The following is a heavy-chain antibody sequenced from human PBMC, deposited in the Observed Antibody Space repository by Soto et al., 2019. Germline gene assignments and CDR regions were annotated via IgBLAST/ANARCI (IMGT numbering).Heavy chain of an antibody. CDR1: GFTFSSYA. D-gene: IGHD3-22*01. Sequence: QVQLLESGGGVIQPGRSLRLSCAASGFTFSSYAMHWVRQAPGKGLEWVAVISYDGSNKYYADSVKGRFSISRDNSKNTLYLQMNSLSVEDTAVYYCARGVGTMILDYWGQGTLVTVSS. V-gene: IGHV3-30-3*01. J-gene: IGHJ4*02. CDR2: ISYDGSNK. CDR3: ARGVGTMILDY.